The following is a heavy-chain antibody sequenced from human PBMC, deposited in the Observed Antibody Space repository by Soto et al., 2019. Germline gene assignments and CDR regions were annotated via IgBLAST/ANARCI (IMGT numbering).Heavy chain of an antibody. CDR1: GFTFNSYT. J-gene: IGHJ5*02. Sequence: GGSLRLSCAASGFTFNSYTMHWVRQAPGKGLEYVSAISSNGGSTYYANSVKGRFTISRDNSKNTLYLQMGSLRAEDMAVYYCARGNVLLWFGELPPPGWFDPWGQGTLVTVSS. D-gene: IGHD3-10*01. V-gene: IGHV3-64*01. CDR3: ARGNVLLWFGELPPPGWFDP. CDR2: ISSNGGST.